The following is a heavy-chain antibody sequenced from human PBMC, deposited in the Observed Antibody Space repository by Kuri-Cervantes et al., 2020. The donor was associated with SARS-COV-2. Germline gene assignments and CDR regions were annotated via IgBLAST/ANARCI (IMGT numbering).Heavy chain of an antibody. J-gene: IGHJ4*02. V-gene: IGHV3-74*01. D-gene: IGHD1-1*01. Sequence: CAASGFTFSGHWIHWVRQAPGKGLVWVSRIDPDGSYTNNADSVKGRFTLSRDNAKNMLFLQMNSLRAEDTAVYYCVRDGDHWNFDYWGQGTLVTVSS. CDR3: VRDGDHWNFDY. CDR1: GFTFSGHW. CDR2: IDPDGSYT.